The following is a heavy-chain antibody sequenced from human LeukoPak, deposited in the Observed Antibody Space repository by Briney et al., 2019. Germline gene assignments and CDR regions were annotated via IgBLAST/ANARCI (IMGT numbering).Heavy chain of an antibody. CDR3: ARERSGYQMVNWFDP. J-gene: IGHJ5*02. D-gene: IGHD3-22*01. V-gene: IGHV4-4*07. Sequence: PSETLSLTCTVSGGSISSYYWSWIRQPAGKGLEWIGRIYTSGSTNYNPSLKSRVTMSVDTSKNQFSLKLSSVTAADTAVYYCARERSGYQMVNWFDPWGQGTLVTVSS. CDR1: GGSISSYY. CDR2: IYTSGST.